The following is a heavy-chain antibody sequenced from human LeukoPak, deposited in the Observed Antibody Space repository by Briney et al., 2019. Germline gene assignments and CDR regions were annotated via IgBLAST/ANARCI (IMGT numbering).Heavy chain of an antibody. CDR1: GGSISSYY. CDR3: GRQGPREYYDILTGYWSGVGWFDP. CDR2: IYYSGST. Sequence: TSETLSLTCTVSGGSISSYYWSWIRQPPGKGLEWIGYIYYSGSTNYNPSLKSRVTISVDTSKNQFSLKLSSVTAADTAVYYCGRQGPREYYDILTGYWSGVGWFDPWGQGTLVTVSS. J-gene: IGHJ5*02. D-gene: IGHD3-9*01. V-gene: IGHV4-59*08.